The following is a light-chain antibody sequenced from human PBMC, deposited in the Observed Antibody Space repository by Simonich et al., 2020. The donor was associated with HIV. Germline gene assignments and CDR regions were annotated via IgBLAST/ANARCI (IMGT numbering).Light chain of an antibody. Sequence: DIQLTQSPSFLSASVGDRVTNTCRSSHDISSYLAGYQQKPGESPKLLIYAASTLQSGVPSRFSGSGSGTEFTLTITSLQPDDFATYYCQQYKTNLSFGGGTKVDIK. CDR2: AAS. V-gene: IGKV1-9*01. CDR3: QQYKTNLS. J-gene: IGKJ4*01. CDR1: HDISSY.